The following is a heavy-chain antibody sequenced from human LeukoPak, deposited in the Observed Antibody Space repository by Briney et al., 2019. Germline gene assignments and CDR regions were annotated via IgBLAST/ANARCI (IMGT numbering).Heavy chain of an antibody. J-gene: IGHJ5*02. CDR3: ASPLGSGSYYKRPWFDP. D-gene: IGHD3-10*01. Sequence: SETLSLTCAVYGGSFSGYYWSWIRQPPGKGLEWIGEINHSGSTNYNPSLKSRVTISVDTSKNQFSLKLSSVTAADTAVYYCASPLGSGSYYKRPWFDPWGQGTLVTVSS. V-gene: IGHV4-34*01. CDR2: INHSGST. CDR1: GGSFSGYY.